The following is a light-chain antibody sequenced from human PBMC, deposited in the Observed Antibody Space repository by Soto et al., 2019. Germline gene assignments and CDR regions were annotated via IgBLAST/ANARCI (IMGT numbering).Light chain of an antibody. Sequence: MNQAPSTLSESIGARVRINARASQSIDNWLAWYQQKPGKAPTFLMYEASNLASGVPSRFNGSGSGTEFTLTISSLQPEDCATYYCQQYCRLYTVGRGTKVDIK. J-gene: IGKJ2*01. CDR1: QSIDNW. V-gene: IGKV1-5*03. CDR2: EAS. CDR3: QQYCRLYT.